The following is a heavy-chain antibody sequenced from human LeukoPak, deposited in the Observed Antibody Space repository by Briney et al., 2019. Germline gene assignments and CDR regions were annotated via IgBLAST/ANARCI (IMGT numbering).Heavy chain of an antibody. V-gene: IGHV2-70*11. CDR2: IDWDDDK. CDR1: GFSLSTSGMC. D-gene: IGHD6-19*01. Sequence: SGPALVKPTQTLTLTCTFSGFSLSTSGMCVSWIRQPPGKALEWPARIDWDDDKYYSTSLKTRLTISKDTSKNQVVLTMTNMDPVDTATYYCARIRRELIGSGWYYFDYWGQGTLVTVSS. J-gene: IGHJ4*02. CDR3: ARIRRELIGSGWYYFDY.